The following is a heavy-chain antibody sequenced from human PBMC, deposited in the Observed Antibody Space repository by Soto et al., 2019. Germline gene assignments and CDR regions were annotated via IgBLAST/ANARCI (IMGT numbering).Heavy chain of an antibody. CDR1: GVTVSNSY. Sequence: EVQLVESGGGLVQPGGSLRLSCAASGVTVSNSYMNWVRQAPGEGLEWVSILYSDGTTYYADSVKGRFTISRDNSKNTLYLQMHSLRADDTAVYYCPRDTTVTTPTYFASWGQGTLVIVSS. J-gene: IGHJ4*02. CDR2: LYSDGTT. CDR3: PRDTTVTTPTYFAS. D-gene: IGHD4-17*01. V-gene: IGHV3-66*01.